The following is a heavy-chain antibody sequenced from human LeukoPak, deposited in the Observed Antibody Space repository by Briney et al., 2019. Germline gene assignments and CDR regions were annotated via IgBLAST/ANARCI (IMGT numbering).Heavy chain of an antibody. CDR3: ARAKGEIEYYDILTGYPTDLDY. CDR1: GGPISSGDYY. Sequence: SETLSLTCTVSGGPISSGDYYWSWIRRPPGKGLEWIGYIYYSGSTYYNPSLKSRVTISVDTSKNQFSLKLSSVTAADTAVYYWARAKGEIEYYDILTGYPTDLDYWGQGTLVTVSS. CDR2: IYYSGST. V-gene: IGHV4-30-4*08. J-gene: IGHJ4*02. D-gene: IGHD3-9*01.